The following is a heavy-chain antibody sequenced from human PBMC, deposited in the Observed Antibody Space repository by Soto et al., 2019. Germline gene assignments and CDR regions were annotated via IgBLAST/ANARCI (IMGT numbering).Heavy chain of an antibody. D-gene: IGHD6-19*01. CDR3: ARDGSGFHWYFDV. J-gene: IGHJ2*01. Sequence: QVQLQQSGPGLVKPSQTLSLMCDISGDSVSSVTATWSWIRQSPSRGLEWLGRTYYRSKWYYDYEVSVKSRIVITPDTSKNQLTLDLXSXTPEDTAVYFCARDGSGFHWYFDVWGRGTLVTVSS. CDR2: TYYRSKWYY. CDR1: GDSVSSVTAT. V-gene: IGHV6-1*01.